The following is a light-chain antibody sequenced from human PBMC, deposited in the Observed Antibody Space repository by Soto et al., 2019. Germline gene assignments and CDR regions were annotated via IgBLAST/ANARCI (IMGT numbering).Light chain of an antibody. V-gene: IGKV1-5*03. CDR1: QSISSW. CDR3: QQYNSYSPWT. Sequence: DIQMTQSPSTLSASVGDRVTITCGASQSISSWLAWYQQKPGKAPKVLIYEASSLESGVPSRFSGSGSGTEFTLTICSLQPDDFATYYCQQYNSYSPWTFGQGTKVEIK. CDR2: EAS. J-gene: IGKJ1*01.